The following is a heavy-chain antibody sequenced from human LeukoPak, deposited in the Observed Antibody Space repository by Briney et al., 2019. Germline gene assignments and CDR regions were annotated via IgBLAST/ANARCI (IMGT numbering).Heavy chain of an antibody. D-gene: IGHD3-3*01. V-gene: IGHV4-61*02. J-gene: IGHJ4*02. CDR1: GGSISSGSYY. CDR2: IYTSGST. Sequence: SETLSLTCTVSGGSISSGSYYWSWIRQPAGKGLEWIGRIYTSGSTNYNPSLKSRVTISVDRPKNQFSLKLSSVTAGDTAMYYCARAGEWLIDYWGQGTLVTVSS. CDR3: ARAGEWLIDY.